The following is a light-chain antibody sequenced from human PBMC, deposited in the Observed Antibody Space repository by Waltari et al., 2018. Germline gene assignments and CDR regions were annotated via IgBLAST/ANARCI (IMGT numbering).Light chain of an antibody. Sequence: DIQMTQSPSSLSASVGDGVTITCRASQDISSWLAWYQQKPGTAPNLLIYKTSNLQSGVPSRFSGSGAGTEFTLTISSLQPEDFATYYCQQYKSSPVSFGQGTKLEI. V-gene: IGKV1-5*03. J-gene: IGKJ2*03. CDR3: QQYKSSPVS. CDR1: QDISSW. CDR2: KTS.